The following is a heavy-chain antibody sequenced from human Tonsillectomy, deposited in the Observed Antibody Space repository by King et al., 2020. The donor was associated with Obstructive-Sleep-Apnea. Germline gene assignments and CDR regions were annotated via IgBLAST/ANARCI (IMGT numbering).Heavy chain of an antibody. CDR3: ARERHGYTSGWIEY. CDR1: GFAFRSYA. D-gene: IGHD6-25*01. Sequence: LVQSGGGVVQPGRSLRLSCSASGFAFRSYAMNWVRQAPGKGLEWVAFISYDGSNKYYADSVKGRISISRDNSQNTLSLQMNNLRAEDTAVYYCARERHGYTSGWIEYWGQGTLVTVS. CDR2: ISYDGSNK. J-gene: IGHJ4*02. V-gene: IGHV3-30*04.